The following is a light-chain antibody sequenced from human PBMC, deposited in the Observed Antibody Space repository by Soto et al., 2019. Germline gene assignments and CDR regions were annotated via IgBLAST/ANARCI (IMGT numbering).Light chain of an antibody. CDR2: GAS. CDR1: QSIGTY. V-gene: IGKV1-39*01. J-gene: IGKJ2*01. CDR3: QQSHSAPRT. Sequence: DIQMTQSPSSLPASVGDRISITCRASQSIGTYLSWYQQKPGKAPKLLIYGASNLQSGVPSRFSGSGSETGFTLTISSLQPEDFANYYCQQSHSAPRTFGQGTKVEIK.